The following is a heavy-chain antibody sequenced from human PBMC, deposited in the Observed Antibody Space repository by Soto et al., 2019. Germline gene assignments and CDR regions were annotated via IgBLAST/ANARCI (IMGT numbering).Heavy chain of an antibody. V-gene: IGHV1-69*08. D-gene: IGHD3-10*01. J-gene: IGHJ6*02. CDR1: GGTFSSYT. Sequence: QVQLVQSGAEVKKPGSSVKVSCKASGGTFSSYTISWVRQAPGQGLEWMGRIIPILGIANYAQKFQGRVTITADKSTSTAYMELSSLRSEDTAVYYCARDAGYGSAEIYYYCGMDVWGQGTTVTVSS. CDR2: IIPILGIA. CDR3: ARDAGYGSAEIYYYCGMDV.